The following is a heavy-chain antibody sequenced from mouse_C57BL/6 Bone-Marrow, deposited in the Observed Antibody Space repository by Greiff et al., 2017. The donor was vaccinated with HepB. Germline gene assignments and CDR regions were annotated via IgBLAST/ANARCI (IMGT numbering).Heavy chain of an antibody. Sequence: QVQLQQPGAELVKPGASVKLSCKASGYTFTSYWMHWVKQRPGQGLEWIGMIHPNSGSTNYNEKFKSKATLTVDKSSSTAYMQLSSLTSEDSAVYYCARSIYYGSSLYAMDYWGQGTSVTVSS. CDR2: IHPNSGST. V-gene: IGHV1-64*01. CDR1: GYTFTSYW. J-gene: IGHJ4*01. D-gene: IGHD1-1*01. CDR3: ARSIYYGSSLYAMDY.